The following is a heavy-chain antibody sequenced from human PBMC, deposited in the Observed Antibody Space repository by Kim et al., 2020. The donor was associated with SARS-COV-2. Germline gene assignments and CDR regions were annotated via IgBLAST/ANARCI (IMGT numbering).Heavy chain of an antibody. J-gene: IGHJ6*01. Sequence: SETLSLTCTVSGGSISSSSYYWGWIRQPPGKGLEWIGTTYYSGNTYYNPSLKSRVTISVDTSKNQFSLKLSSVTAADTAVYYGARDQRDSSGGYVAHYY. CDR3: ARDQRDSSGGYVAHYY. D-gene: IGHD6-19*01. CDR2: TYYSGNT. CDR1: GGSISSSSYY. V-gene: IGHV4-39*02.